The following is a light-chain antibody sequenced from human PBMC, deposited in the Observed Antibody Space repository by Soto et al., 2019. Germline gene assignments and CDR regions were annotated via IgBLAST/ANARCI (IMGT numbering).Light chain of an antibody. CDR2: GAS. J-gene: IGKJ1*01. CDR3: QQYNTWPWT. V-gene: IGKV3-15*01. Sequence: TQSPATVSVSPGERATVSCRASQSLSSNLAWYQQKPGQAPRLLILGASERVNGIPARFSGSGSGTEFTLSISSQQSHDFAIYYCQQYNTWPWTFGQWTKVEI. CDR1: QSLSSN.